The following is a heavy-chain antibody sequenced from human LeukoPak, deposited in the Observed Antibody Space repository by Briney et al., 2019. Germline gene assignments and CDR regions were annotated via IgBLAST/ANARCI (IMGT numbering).Heavy chain of an antibody. Sequence: GASVTVSCKASGGTFSSYAISWVRQAPGQGLEWMGGTIPIFGTANYAQTCQGRVTITADKSTSTAYMELSSLRSEDTAVYYCARFQSRRGYSYGYYYYWGQGTLVTVSS. CDR1: GGTFSSYA. J-gene: IGHJ4*02. D-gene: IGHD5-18*01. V-gene: IGHV1-69*06. CDR3: ARFQSRRGYSYGYYYY. CDR2: TIPIFGTA.